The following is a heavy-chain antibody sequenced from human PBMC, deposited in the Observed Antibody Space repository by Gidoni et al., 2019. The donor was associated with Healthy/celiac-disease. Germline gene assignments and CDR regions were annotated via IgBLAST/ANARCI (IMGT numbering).Heavy chain of an antibody. CDR3: ARGTSLTIYYYDSSGYYYYFDY. J-gene: IGHJ4*02. V-gene: IGHV4-34*01. CDR2: INHSGST. Sequence: QVQLQQWGAGLLKPSETLSLTCAVYGGSFSGYYWSWIRQPPGKGLEWIGEINHSGSTNYNPSLKSRVTISVDTSKNQFSLKLSSVTAADTAVYYCARGTSLTIYYYDSSGYYYYFDYWGQGTLVTVSS. CDR1: GGSFSGYY. D-gene: IGHD3-22*01.